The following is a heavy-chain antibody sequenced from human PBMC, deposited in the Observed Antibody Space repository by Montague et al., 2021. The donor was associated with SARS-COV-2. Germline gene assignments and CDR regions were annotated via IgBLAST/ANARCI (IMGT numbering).Heavy chain of an antibody. J-gene: IGHJ4*02. CDR2: IYCSGST. Sequence: SETLSLTCTVSGGSISSSYWTWIRQPPGKGLEWIGYIYCSGSTSYNPSLKSRVTMSVDTSKNQFSLELSSVTAADTAVYYCARSSGSYSTFDFWGQGTLVTVSS. CDR1: GGSISSSY. D-gene: IGHD3-10*01. V-gene: IGHV4-4*09. CDR3: ARSSGSYSTFDF.